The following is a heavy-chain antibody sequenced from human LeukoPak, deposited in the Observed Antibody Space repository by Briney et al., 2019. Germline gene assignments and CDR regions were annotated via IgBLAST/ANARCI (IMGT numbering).Heavy chain of an antibody. Sequence: SETLSLTCAVYGGSFSGYYWSWIRQPPGKGLEWIGEINHSGSTNYNPSLKSRVTISVDTSKNQFSLKLSSVTAADTAVYYCAGLAVAGTAFDYWGQGTLVTVSS. CDR3: AGLAVAGTAFDY. D-gene: IGHD6-19*01. J-gene: IGHJ4*02. CDR1: GGSFSGYY. CDR2: INHSGST. V-gene: IGHV4-34*01.